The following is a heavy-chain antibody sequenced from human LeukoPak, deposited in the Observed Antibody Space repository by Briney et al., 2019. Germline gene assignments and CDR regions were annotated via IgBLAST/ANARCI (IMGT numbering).Heavy chain of an antibody. J-gene: IGHJ4*02. CDR3: ARDLWGSVYDSSGYLPFY. CDR1: GGTFSSYA. Sequence: GASVKVSCKASGGTFSSYAISWVRQAPGQGLEWMGRIIPILGIANYAQKFQGRVTITADKSTSTAYMELSSLRSEDTAVYYCARDLWGSVYDSSGYLPFYWGQGTLVTVSS. V-gene: IGHV1-69*04. D-gene: IGHD3-22*01. CDR2: IIPILGIA.